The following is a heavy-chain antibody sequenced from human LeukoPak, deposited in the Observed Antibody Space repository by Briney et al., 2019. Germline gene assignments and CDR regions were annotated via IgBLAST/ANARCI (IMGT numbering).Heavy chain of an antibody. Sequence: PGGSLRLSCAASGFTFSSYWMSWVRQAPGKGLEWVANIKQDGSEKYYVDSVKGRFNISRDNAKNSLYLQMNSLRAEDTAVYYCARDLAGPPQEAFDIWGQGTMVTVSS. CDR3: ARDLAGPPQEAFDI. CDR1: GFTFSSYW. CDR2: IKQDGSEK. V-gene: IGHV3-7*01. J-gene: IGHJ3*02.